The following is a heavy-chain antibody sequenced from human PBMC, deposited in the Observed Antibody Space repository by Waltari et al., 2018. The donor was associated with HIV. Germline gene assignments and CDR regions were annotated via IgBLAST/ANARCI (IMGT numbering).Heavy chain of an antibody. V-gene: IGHV3-7*01. CDR3: ARGLNWNYGFF. CDR2: INQDGSAT. D-gene: IGHD1-7*01. Sequence: EVQLVESGGGLVQPGGSLRLSCTTSGIIFSNFWMSWVRQAPGKGLEWVANINQDGSATYSVGSVKGRFTVSRDNAKTSLYLQMNSLRAEDTAVYYCARGLNWNYGFFWGQGSLVTVSS. CDR1: GIIFSNFW. J-gene: IGHJ4*02.